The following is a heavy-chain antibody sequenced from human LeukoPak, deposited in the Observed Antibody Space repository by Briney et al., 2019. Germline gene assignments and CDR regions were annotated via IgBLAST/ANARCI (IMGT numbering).Heavy chain of an antibody. CDR1: GLTFSSYW. J-gene: IGHJ4*02. V-gene: IGHV3-7*04. CDR2: MKYDGSET. CDR3: ARDSTLSNY. Sequence: GGSLRLSCAASGLTFSSYWMTWVRQAPGKGLEWVATMKYDGSETYYVDSVRGRFSISRDNAKNPLYLQMNSLRAEDTAVYYCARDSTLSNYWGQGTLVTVSP.